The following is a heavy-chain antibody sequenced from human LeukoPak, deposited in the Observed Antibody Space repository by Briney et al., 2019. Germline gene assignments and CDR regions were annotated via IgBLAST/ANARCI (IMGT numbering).Heavy chain of an antibody. CDR1: GGSFSVYY. Sequence: SETLSLTYAVRGGSFSVYYWGWIRQPPGQGLEWIGEVNHSGTARYNPSLESRVTISVDTSKSQSSLNVYFVTAADTAVYYCASLNPFSGRRNAFDIWGQGAMVTVSS. CDR3: ASLNPFSGRRNAFDI. D-gene: IGHD1-26*01. V-gene: IGHV4-34*01. CDR2: VNHSGTA. J-gene: IGHJ3*02.